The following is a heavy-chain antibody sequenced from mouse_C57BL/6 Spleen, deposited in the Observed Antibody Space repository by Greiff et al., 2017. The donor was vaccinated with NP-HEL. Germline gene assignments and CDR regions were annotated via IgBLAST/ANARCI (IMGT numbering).Heavy chain of an antibody. CDR3: ARGPDGYWDY. CDR2: LYPYNGVS. CDR1: GYSFTGYS. V-gene: IGHV1-31*01. Sequence: EVQLQQSGPELVKPGASVKISCKASGYSFTGYSLHWVKQSHGHILDWIGYLYPYNGVSSYNQKFKGKATLTVDKSSSTAYMELRSLTSEDSAVYYCARGPDGYWDYWGQGTTLTVSS. D-gene: IGHD2-3*01. J-gene: IGHJ2*01.